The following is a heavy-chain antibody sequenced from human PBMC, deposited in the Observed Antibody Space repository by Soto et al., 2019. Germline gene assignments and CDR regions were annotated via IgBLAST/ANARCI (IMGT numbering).Heavy chain of an antibody. CDR2: IIPILGIA. J-gene: IGHJ5*02. V-gene: IGHV1-69*02. Sequence: QVQLVQSGAEVKKPGSSVKVSCKASGGTFSSYTISWVRQAPGQGLEWMGRIIPILGIANYAQKFQGRVTITADKSTNTAYMELSSLRSEDTAVYYCARSWGSGSYRGWFDPWGQGTLVTVSS. D-gene: IGHD3-10*01. CDR1: GGTFSSYT. CDR3: ARSWGSGSYRGWFDP.